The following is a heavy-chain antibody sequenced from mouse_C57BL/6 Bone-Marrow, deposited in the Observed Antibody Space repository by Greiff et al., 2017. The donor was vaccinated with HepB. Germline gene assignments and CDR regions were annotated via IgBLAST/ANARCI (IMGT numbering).Heavy chain of an antibody. Sequence: QVHVKQPGAELVMPGASVKLSCKASGYTFTSYWMHWVKQRPGQGLEWIGEIDPSDSYTNYNQKFKGKSTLTVDKSSSTAYMQLSSLTSEDSAVYYCASTGRYYAMDYWGQGTSVTVSS. D-gene: IGHD4-1*01. V-gene: IGHV1-69*01. CDR3: ASTGRYYAMDY. J-gene: IGHJ4*01. CDR2: IDPSDSYT. CDR1: GYTFTSYW.